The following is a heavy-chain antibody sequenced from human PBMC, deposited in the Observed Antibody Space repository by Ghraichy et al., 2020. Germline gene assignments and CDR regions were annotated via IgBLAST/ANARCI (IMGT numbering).Heavy chain of an antibody. CDR3: ARGGPRYCSSTSCYPNWFDP. CDR1: GYTFTSYG. CDR2: ISAYNGNT. V-gene: IGHV1-18*01. J-gene: IGHJ5*02. Sequence: ASVKVSCKASGYTFTSYGISWVRQAPGQGLEWMGWISAYNGNTNYAQKLQGRVTMTTDTSTSTAYMELRSLRSDDTAVYYCARGGPRYCSSTSCYPNWFDPWGQGTLVTVSS. D-gene: IGHD2-2*01.